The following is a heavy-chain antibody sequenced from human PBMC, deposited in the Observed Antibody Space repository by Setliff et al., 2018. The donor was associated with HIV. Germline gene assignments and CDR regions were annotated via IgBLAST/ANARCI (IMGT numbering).Heavy chain of an antibody. CDR1: GFTVSRFY. CDR2: IYSDGSS. Sequence: GGSLRLSCAASGFTVSRFYMSWVRQAPGKGLEWVSVIYSDGSSYYADSVRGRFTISRDNYKNTLYLQMNSLRPEDTAVYYCARDVTVRLSVEYYFDYWGQGTLVTVSS. J-gene: IGHJ4*02. V-gene: IGHV3-53*01. D-gene: IGHD2-15*01. CDR3: ARDVTVRLSVEYYFDY.